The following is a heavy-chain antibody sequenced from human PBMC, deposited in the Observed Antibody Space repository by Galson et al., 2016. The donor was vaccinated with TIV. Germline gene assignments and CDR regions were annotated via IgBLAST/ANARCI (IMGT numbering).Heavy chain of an antibody. CDR1: GFTFSKAW. Sequence: SLRLSCAASGFTFSKAWMSWVRQAPGKGLEWVGRIKSTIDGGTTAYAASVKGRFTISRDNSRNTVFLQMNSLRAEDTAVYYCAKATWAYDFDYWGQGTLVTVSS. D-gene: IGHD5-12*01. J-gene: IGHJ4*02. CDR3: AKATWAYDFDY. V-gene: IGHV3-15*01. CDR2: IKSTIDGGTT.